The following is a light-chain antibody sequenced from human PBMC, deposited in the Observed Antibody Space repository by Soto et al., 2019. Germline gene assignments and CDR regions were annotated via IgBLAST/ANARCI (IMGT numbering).Light chain of an antibody. CDR1: QTVGRNY. J-gene: IGKJ4*01. CDR3: QQYAASPLT. CDR2: HAS. V-gene: IGKV3-20*01. Sequence: EIVLTQSPGTLSLSPGERATLSYSASQTVGRNYLAWYQQKPGQAPRLLIYHASNRATGIPDRFSGSGSGIDFTLTISRLEPEDFVMYYCQQYAASPLTFGGGAKVEI.